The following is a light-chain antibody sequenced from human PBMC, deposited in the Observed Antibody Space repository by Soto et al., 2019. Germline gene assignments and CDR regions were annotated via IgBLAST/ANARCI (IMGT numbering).Light chain of an antibody. CDR1: GSNIGAGYD. CDR3: QSYDTRLTAWI. V-gene: IGLV1-40*01. CDR2: GTT. J-gene: IGLJ2*01. Sequence: QSVLTQPPSVSGAPGQRVTITCSGSGSNIGAGYDVHWYQHVPGMPPRLLIFGTTNRPSIVPDRFSGSKSGTSASLAITGIQAEDEDDYYCQSYDTRLTAWIFGGGTKVTVL.